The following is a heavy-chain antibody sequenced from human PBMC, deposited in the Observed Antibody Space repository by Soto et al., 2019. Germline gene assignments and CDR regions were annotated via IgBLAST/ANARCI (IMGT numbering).Heavy chain of an antibody. CDR3: AKDRSSSYYYYGMEV. CDR2: ISYDGSNK. J-gene: IGHJ6*01. CDR1: GFTFSSYG. V-gene: IGHV3-30*18. D-gene: IGHD6-13*01. Sequence: QVQLVESGGGVVQPGRSLRLSCAASGFTFSSYGMHWVRQAPGKGLEWVAVISYDGSNKYYADSVKGRFTISRDNSKNTLYLQMNRLRAEDTAVYYCAKDRSSSYYYYGMEVW.